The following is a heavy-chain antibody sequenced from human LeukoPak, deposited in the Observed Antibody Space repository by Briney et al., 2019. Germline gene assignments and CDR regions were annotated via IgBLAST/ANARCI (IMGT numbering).Heavy chain of an antibody. J-gene: IGHJ4*02. Sequence: PGGSLRLSCAASGFTFSSYEMNWVRQAPGKGLEWVSYISSSGSTIYYADSVKGRFTISRDNAKNTLYLQMNSLRAEDTAVYYCAKPDYYDSSGYPYWGQGTLVTVSS. D-gene: IGHD3-22*01. CDR3: AKPDYYDSSGYPY. CDR1: GFTFSSYE. CDR2: ISSSGSTI. V-gene: IGHV3-48*03.